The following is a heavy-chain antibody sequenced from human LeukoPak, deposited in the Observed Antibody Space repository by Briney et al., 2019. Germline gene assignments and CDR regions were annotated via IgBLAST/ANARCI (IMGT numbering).Heavy chain of an antibody. J-gene: IGHJ6*02. CDR2: ISGYNGQT. CDR3: ARDRGGSGGVAVTGSLGSYYSYGLDV. V-gene: IGHV1-18*01. Sequence: ASVKVSCKASGYTFIRYGLSWVRQAPGQGLEWMGWISGYNGQTNNAQKFQGRVTMTRDTSTNTAFMELRSLRSDDTAVYYCARDRGGSGGVAVTGSLGSYYSYGLDVWGPGTTVTVSS. D-gene: IGHD6-19*01. CDR1: GYTFIRYG.